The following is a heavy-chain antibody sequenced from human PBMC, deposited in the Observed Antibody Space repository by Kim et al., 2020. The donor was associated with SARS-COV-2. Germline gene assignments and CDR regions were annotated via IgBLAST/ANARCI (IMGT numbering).Heavy chain of an antibody. D-gene: IGHD3-10*01. V-gene: IGHV4-31*02. J-gene: IGHJ4*02. CDR3: ARALYFGEHAYFDY. Sequence: KPSLKSRLTISQDASKNQVSLRLLAVTAADTAVYYCARALYFGEHAYFDYWGQGTLVTVSS.